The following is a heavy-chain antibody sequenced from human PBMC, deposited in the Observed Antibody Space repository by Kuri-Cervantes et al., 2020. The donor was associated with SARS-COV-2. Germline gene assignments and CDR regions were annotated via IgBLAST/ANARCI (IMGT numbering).Heavy chain of an antibody. J-gene: IGHJ4*02. CDR1: GDSVSSNSAG. Sequence: SQTLSLTRAISGDSVSSNSAGCNWIRQSPSRGLGWLGRTYYRSKWYHDYAVSVKSRIIINPDTSKNQFSLQLSSVTPEDTAVYYCARVTTGTLDYWGQGTLVTVSS. CDR2: TYYRSKWYH. CDR3: ARVTTGTLDY. D-gene: IGHD1-1*01. V-gene: IGHV6-1*01.